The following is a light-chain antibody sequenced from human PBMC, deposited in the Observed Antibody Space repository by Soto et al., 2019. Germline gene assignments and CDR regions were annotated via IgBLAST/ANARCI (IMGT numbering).Light chain of an antibody. V-gene: IGKV3-11*01. CDR2: DTP. Sequence: EIVLTQSPSTLSLSPGERATLPCRASQTGGSYLAWFRQTPGQAPRLVIFDTPIRAPGIPARFGGSGSRTDFTLTFSSLEAKDFAIYYCQQRSAWPPTFGQGTKEEIK. CDR3: QQRSAWPPT. J-gene: IGKJ1*01. CDR1: QTGGSY.